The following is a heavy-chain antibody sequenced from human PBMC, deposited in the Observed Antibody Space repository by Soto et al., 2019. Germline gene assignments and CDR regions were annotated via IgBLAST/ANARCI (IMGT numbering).Heavy chain of an antibody. V-gene: IGHV4-4*02. D-gene: IGHD1-26*01. CDR3: ARVYSGSYFDY. CDR1: GASISSTDW. Sequence: VQLQESGPGLVKPSGTLSLTCAVSGASISSTDWWSWVRQPPGKGLEWIGEIHPSGMTNYNPSLKSRVTISLDKSKKQFSLKLSSVTAADTAVYHCARVYSGSYFDYWGQGTLVTVSS. CDR2: IHPSGMT. J-gene: IGHJ4*02.